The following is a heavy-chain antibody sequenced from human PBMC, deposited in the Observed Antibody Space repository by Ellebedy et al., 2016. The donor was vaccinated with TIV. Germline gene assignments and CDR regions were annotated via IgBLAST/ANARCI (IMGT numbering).Heavy chain of an antibody. D-gene: IGHD3-3*01. CDR1: GGSISRFS. Sequence: SETLSLXCTVSGGSISRFSWTWIRQPPGKGLEWIGYVFYSGDTIYNPSLNSRVTMSVDTSKNQFYLNLTPVTAADTAVYYCVRFDYDVEGYYGLDVWGQGTTVAVSS. CDR2: VFYSGDT. J-gene: IGHJ6*02. CDR3: VRFDYDVEGYYGLDV. V-gene: IGHV4-59*01.